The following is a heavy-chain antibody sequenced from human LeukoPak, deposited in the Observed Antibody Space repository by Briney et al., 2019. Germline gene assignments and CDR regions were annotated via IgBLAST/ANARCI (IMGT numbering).Heavy chain of an antibody. D-gene: IGHD1-14*01. CDR2: ISYDGSNK. CDR1: GFTFSSYS. CDR3: ARGNLRAFDY. Sequence: PGGSLRLSCAASGFTFSSYSMNWVRQAAGKGLEWVALISYDGSNKYYADSVKGRFTISRDNSKNTLYLQMNSLRAEDTAVYYCARGNLRAFDYWGQGTLVTVSS. J-gene: IGHJ4*02. V-gene: IGHV3-30*03.